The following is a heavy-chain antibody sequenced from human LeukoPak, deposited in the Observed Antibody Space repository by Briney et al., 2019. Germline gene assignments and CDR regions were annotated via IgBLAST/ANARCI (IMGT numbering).Heavy chain of an antibody. D-gene: IGHD5-24*01. CDR3: SRVFRDGFNYVPRLFVY. CDR2: IYPGDSDT. V-gene: IGHV5-51*01. Sequence: GESLQISCKGSGYSFTSYWIGWVRPMPGKGLEWMGIIYPGDSDTRYSPSFQGQVTISADKSISTAYLQWSSLHASATAMYYCSRVFRDGFNYVPRLFVYWGQGTLVTVFS. CDR1: GYSFTSYW. J-gene: IGHJ4*02.